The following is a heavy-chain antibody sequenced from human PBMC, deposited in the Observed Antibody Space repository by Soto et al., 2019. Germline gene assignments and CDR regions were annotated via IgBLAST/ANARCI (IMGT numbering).Heavy chain of an antibody. V-gene: IGHV3-74*01. CDR2: INSDGSST. CDR1: GFTFSSYW. J-gene: IGHJ4*02. D-gene: IGHD2-8*01. CDR3: AKIGCTNGVCSEPVFDY. Sequence: HPGGSLRLSCAASGFTFSSYWMHWVRQAPGKGLVWVSRINSDGSSTSYADSVKGRFTISRDNAKNTLYLQMNSLRAEDTAVYYCAKIGCTNGVCSEPVFDYWGQGT.